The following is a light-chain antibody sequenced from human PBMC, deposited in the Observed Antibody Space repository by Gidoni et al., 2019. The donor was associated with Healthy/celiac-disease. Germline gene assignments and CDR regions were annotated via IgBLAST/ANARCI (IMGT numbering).Light chain of an antibody. Sequence: QSALTQPASVSGSPGQSITISCTGTSSDVGGYNYVSWYQQHPGKAPKLMIYEVSNRPSGVSNHFSGSKSGNTASLTISGLQAEDEADYYCSSYTSSSTPFYVFGTGTKVTVL. CDR2: EVS. CDR3: SSYTSSSTPFYV. V-gene: IGLV2-14*01. CDR1: SSDVGGYNY. J-gene: IGLJ1*01.